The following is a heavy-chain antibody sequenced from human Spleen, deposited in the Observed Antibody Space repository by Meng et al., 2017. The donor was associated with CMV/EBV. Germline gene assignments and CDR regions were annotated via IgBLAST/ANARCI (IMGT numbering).Heavy chain of an antibody. D-gene: IGHD6-13*01. V-gene: IGHV3-48*01. CDR3: ARGGDSRNWPLYYYGMDV. CDR2: ISRSGTTI. CDR1: GFTFSNAW. Sequence: GESLKISCAASGFTFSNAWMSWVRQAPGKGLEWVSYISRSGTTIYYADSVKGRFTISRDNSKNTLYLQMISLRAGDTAVYYCARGGDSRNWPLYYYGMDVWGQGTTVTVSS. J-gene: IGHJ6*02.